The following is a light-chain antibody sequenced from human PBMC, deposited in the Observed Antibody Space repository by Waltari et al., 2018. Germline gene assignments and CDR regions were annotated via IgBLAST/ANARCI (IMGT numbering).Light chain of an antibody. CDR3: QQSDSIRPQFT. Sequence: DIQMAQSPSSLSASVGDRVTITCRASQSIDRSLNWYQQKPGKAPKLLIYATSTLQRGVPSRFRGSGSGTDFTLTISSLQPEAFATYYCQQSDSIRPQFTFGPGTKVDIK. J-gene: IGKJ3*01. CDR2: ATS. CDR1: QSIDRS. V-gene: IGKV1-39*01.